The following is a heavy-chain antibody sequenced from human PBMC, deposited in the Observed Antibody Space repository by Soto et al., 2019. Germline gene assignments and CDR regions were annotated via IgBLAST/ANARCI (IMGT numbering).Heavy chain of an antibody. CDR1: GYTHTELS. V-gene: IGHV1-24*01. CDR2: FDPEDGET. J-gene: IGHJ5*02. CDR3: ATLSNDFWSGPNNWFDP. D-gene: IGHD3-3*01. Sequence: ASVKVSCKVSGYTHTELSMHWVRQAPGKGLEWMGGFDPEDGETIYAQKFQGRVTMTEDTSTDTAYMELSSLRSEDTAVYYCATLSNDFWSGPNNWFDPWGQGTLVTVSS.